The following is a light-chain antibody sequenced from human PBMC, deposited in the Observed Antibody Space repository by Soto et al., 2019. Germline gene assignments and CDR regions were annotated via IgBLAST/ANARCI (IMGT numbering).Light chain of an antibody. CDR1: QSVSSY. J-gene: IGKJ4*01. CDR2: DAS. CDR3: QQRSNWPRLT. V-gene: IGKV3-11*01. Sequence: EIVWTQSPATLSLSPGERATLSCRASQSVSSYLAWYQQKPGQAHRLLIYDASNRATGIPARFSGSGSGTDFTLTISSLEPEDFAVYYCQQRSNWPRLTFGGGTKVEIK.